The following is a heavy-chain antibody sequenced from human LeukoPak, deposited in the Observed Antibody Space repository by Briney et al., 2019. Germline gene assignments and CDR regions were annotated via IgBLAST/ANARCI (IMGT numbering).Heavy chain of an antibody. CDR3: GRGPSRHSYYFVWGIFSACSAP. D-gene: IGHD3-16*01. Sequence: SETLSLTCAVYGGSFSGYYWSWIRQPPGKGLEWIGEINHSGSTNYNPSLKSRVTISVDTSKNQFSLKLSSVTAADTAVYYWGRGPSRHSYYFVWGIFSACSAPGGKGPLVPVSS. CDR2: INHSGST. J-gene: IGHJ5*02. CDR1: GGSFSGYY. V-gene: IGHV4-34*01.